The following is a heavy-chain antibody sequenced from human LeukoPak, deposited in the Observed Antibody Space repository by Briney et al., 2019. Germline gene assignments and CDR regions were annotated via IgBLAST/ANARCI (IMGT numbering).Heavy chain of an antibody. CDR2: ISYDGSNK. CDR3: AKIPFYDSSGYTFDY. D-gene: IGHD3-22*01. V-gene: IGHV3-30*18. CDR1: GFTLSSYG. Sequence: PGGSLRLSCAVSGFTLSSYGMHWVRQAPGKGLEWVAVISYDGSNKYYADSVKGRFTISRDNSKNTLYLQMNSLRAEDTAVYYCAKIPFYDSSGYTFDYWGQGTLVTVSS. J-gene: IGHJ4*02.